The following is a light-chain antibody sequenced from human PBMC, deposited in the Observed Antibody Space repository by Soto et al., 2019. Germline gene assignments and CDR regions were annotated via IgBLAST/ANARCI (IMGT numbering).Light chain of an antibody. Sequence: QSVLTQPPSVSAAQGQKVTISCSGSSSNIGGNSVSWYQQLPGTAPELLIYDDNKRPAGIPDRFSGSKSGTSATLGITAFQPGDEPDYYCGSWDSSMSAYVFGPGTKVTVL. CDR2: DDN. CDR1: SSNIGGNS. V-gene: IGLV1-51*01. J-gene: IGLJ1*01. CDR3: GSWDSSMSAYV.